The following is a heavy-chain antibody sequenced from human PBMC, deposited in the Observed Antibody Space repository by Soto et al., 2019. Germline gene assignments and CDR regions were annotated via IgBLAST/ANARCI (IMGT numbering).Heavy chain of an antibody. CDR3: ARWGTTGGLDV. CDR2: TSYDGSDK. CDR1: GFTFRSYV. V-gene: IGHV3-30*19. J-gene: IGHJ1*01. Sequence: QVQLVESGGGVVQPGTSLRVSCVGSGFTFRSYVIHWVRQAPGKGLEWVALTSYDGSDKYYCDSVRGRFTISRDNSRNTVDLQMDSLRLEDTALYYCARWGTTGGLDVWGQGTLVSVSS. D-gene: IGHD3-16*01.